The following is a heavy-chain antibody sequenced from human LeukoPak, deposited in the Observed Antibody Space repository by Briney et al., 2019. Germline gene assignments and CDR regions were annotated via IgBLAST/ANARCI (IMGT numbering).Heavy chain of an antibody. J-gene: IGHJ4*01. V-gene: IGHV3-21*04. Sequence: GGSLRLSCAASGFTFSTYSMNWVRQAPGKGLEWVSSISSSSIYIYYADSVKGRFTISRDNAKDSLYLQMNGLRPEDTALYYCSTDPRLLIYWGHGTLVTVSS. D-gene: IGHD2-8*01. CDR2: ISSSSIYI. CDR3: STDPRLLIY. CDR1: GFTFSTYS.